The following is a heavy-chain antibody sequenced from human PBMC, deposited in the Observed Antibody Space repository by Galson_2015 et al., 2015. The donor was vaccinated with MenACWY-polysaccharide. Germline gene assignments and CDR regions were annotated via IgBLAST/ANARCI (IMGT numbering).Heavy chain of an antibody. D-gene: IGHD6-19*01. CDR1: RFSFTSYA. V-gene: IGHV1-3*01. CDR2: INVCNGDT. CDR3: VRSIAVAKTDDHNWYFDL. Sequence: SAKFSCKASRFSFTSYAMHWVRQAPGQRLEWMGWINVCNGDTKYSQKFQDRVTISGSTNKAYLKLSSLRSEDTAVYYCVRSIAVAKTDDHNWYFDLWGHGTLVTVSS. J-gene: IGHJ2*01.